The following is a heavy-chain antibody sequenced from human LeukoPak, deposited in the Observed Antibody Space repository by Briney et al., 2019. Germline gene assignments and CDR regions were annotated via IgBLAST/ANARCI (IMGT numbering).Heavy chain of an antibody. CDR2: IYYSGST. D-gene: IGHD3-22*01. J-gene: IGHJ4*02. CDR1: GGSVSSYY. Sequence: PSETLSLTCTVSGGSVSSYYWSWIRQPPGKGLEWIGYIYYSGSTTYNPSLESRVTISVDTSKNQFSLKLTSVTAADTAVYYCARVGDSSGYYWDFDYWGQGTLVTVSS. V-gene: IGHV4-59*08. CDR3: ARVGDSSGYYWDFDY.